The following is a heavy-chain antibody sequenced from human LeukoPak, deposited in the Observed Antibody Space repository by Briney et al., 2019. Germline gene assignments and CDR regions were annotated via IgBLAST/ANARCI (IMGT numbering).Heavy chain of an antibody. V-gene: IGHV1-18*01. CDR3: ARDIWFGELYPPHNWFDP. D-gene: IGHD3-10*01. Sequence: ASVKVSCKASGYTFTSYGISWVRQAPGQGLEWMGWISAYNGNTNYAQKLQGRVTMTTDTSTSTAYMELRSLRSDDTAVYYCARDIWFGELYPPHNWFDPWGQGTLVTVSS. J-gene: IGHJ5*02. CDR2: ISAYNGNT. CDR1: GYTFTSYG.